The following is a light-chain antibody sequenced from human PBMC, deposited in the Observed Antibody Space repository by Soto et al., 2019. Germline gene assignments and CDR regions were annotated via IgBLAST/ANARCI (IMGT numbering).Light chain of an antibody. J-gene: IGLJ1*01. CDR1: SSNIGAGYD. CDR3: QPYDRVSGYV. Sequence: QSVLTQPPSVSGAPGQRVTISCTGSSSNIGAGYDVHWYQQVPGTAPKLLIYGNSNRPSGVPDRFSGSKSGTSASLAITGLQAEDEADYYCQPYDRVSGYVFGTGTKLTVL. V-gene: IGLV1-40*01. CDR2: GNS.